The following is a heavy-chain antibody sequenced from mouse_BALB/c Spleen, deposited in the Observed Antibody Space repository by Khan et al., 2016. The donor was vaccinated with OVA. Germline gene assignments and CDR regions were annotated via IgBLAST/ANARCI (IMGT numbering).Heavy chain of an antibody. D-gene: IGHD4-1*01. CDR1: GYSITSDYA. V-gene: IGHV3-2*02. J-gene: IGHJ4*01. CDR2: ISYSGST. Sequence: EVQLQESGPGLVKPSQSLSLTCTVTGYSITSDYAWNWIRQFPGNKLEWMGYISYSGSTTYNPSLKSRTSINRDTTKDQFFLPLKSVTSEDTATYYCASELGRYYALDYWGQGTSVTVSS. CDR3: ASELGRYYALDY.